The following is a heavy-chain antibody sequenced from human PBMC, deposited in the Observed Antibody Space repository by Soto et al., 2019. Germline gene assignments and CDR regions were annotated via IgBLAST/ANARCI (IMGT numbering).Heavy chain of an antibody. CDR3: TTLSWDASDWH. J-gene: IGHJ4*02. CDR1: GFTFNSYW. D-gene: IGHD6-19*01. Sequence: PGGSLRLSCVTSGFTFNSYWMSWVRQTPGQGLECVARINHDGSDKNYVDSVKGRFTISRDNAKNSLFLQMNSQRADDTAVYYCTTLSWDASDWHWGLGALVTVSS. CDR2: INHDGSDK. V-gene: IGHV3-7*03.